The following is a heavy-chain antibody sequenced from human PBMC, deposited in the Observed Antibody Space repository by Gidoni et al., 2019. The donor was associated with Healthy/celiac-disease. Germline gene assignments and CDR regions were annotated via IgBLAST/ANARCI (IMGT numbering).Heavy chain of an antibody. D-gene: IGHD6-13*01. J-gene: IGHJ4*02. CDR2: INSDGSST. V-gene: IGHV3-74*01. CDR3: ARGLGYSSNNNPADLLDY. Sequence: EVQLVESGGGLVQPGGSLRLSCAASGFTFSSYWMHWVRQAPGKGLVWVSRINSDGSSTSYADSVKGRFTISRDNAKNTLYLQMNSLRAEDTAVYYCARGLGYSSNNNPADLLDYWGQGTLVTVSS. CDR1: GFTFSSYW.